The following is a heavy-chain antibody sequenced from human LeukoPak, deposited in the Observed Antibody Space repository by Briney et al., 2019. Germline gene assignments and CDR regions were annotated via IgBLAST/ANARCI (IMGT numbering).Heavy chain of an antibody. Sequence: ASVKVSCKASGYTFTDYHIHWVRQAPGQGLEWMGWINPNSGSTNYAEKFHGRLTTTRDTSISTAFMELSGLRSDDTAVYYCTRFRHVAVAGTPHFDYWGQGALVTSPQ. CDR2: INPNSGST. D-gene: IGHD2-15*01. CDR1: GYTFTDYH. V-gene: IGHV1-2*02. J-gene: IGHJ4*02. CDR3: TRFRHVAVAGTPHFDY.